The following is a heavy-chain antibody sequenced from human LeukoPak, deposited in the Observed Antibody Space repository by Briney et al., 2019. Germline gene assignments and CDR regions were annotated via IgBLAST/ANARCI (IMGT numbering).Heavy chain of an antibody. CDR3: ARDRFYCGGDCYSSAGDY. D-gene: IGHD2-21*02. CDR2: IYHSGST. CDR1: GYSISSGYY. J-gene: IGHJ4*02. Sequence: PSETLSLTCTVSGYSISSGYYWGWIRQPPGKGLEWIGSIYHSGSTYYNPSLKSRVTISVDTSKNQFSLKLSSVSAADTAVSYCARDRFYCGGDCYSSAGDYWGQGTLVTVSS. V-gene: IGHV4-38-2*02.